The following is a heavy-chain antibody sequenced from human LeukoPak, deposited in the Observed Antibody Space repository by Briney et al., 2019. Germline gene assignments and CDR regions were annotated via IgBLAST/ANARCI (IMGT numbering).Heavy chain of an antibody. CDR1: GYSISSGYF. CDR2: ISHSGNT. D-gene: IGHD6-13*01. Sequence: PSETLSLTCSVSGYSISSGYFWAWIRQPPGKGLEWIGSISHSGNTYYTPSLKSRVTISADTSRNQFSLELRSVTAADTALYYCARAGARIGHVAAAGTPNWFDPWGQGTLVTVSS. V-gene: IGHV4-38-2*02. J-gene: IGHJ5*02. CDR3: ARAGARIGHVAAAGTPNWFDP.